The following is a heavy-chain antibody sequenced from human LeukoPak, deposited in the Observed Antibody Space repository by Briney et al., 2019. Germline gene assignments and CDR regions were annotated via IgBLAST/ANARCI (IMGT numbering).Heavy chain of an antibody. CDR2: ISGSGGST. D-gene: IGHD3-10*01. V-gene: IGHV3-23*01. CDR3: AKRGYGSGSYGGD. CDR1: GFTFSSYA. Sequence: GGSLRLSCAASGFTFSSYAMSWVRQAPGKGLEWVSAISGSGGSTYYADSVKGRFTISRDNSKSTLYLQMNSLRAEDTAVYYCAKRGYGSGSYGGDWGQGTLVTVSS. J-gene: IGHJ4*02.